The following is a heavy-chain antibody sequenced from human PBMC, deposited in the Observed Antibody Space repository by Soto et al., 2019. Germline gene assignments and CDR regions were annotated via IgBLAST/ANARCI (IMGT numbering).Heavy chain of an antibody. V-gene: IGHV1-69*01. CDR3: ARVLYYGSGSYSPYGMDV. J-gene: IGHJ6*02. D-gene: IGHD3-10*01. CDR2: VSPPFMAS. CDR1: GVSFNNNG. Sequence: QVQLVQSGAEVKKPGSSVKVSCKTSGVSFNNNGIGWVRQAPGHGLEWMGGVSPPFMASKYTRKFQGRISTTADASTGTVNMELSSLTSEDTAQYYCARVLYYGSGSYSPYGMDVWGQGTTVTVSS.